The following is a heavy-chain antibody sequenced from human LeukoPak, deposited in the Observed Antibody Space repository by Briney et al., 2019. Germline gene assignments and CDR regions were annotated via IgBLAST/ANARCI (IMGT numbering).Heavy chain of an antibody. CDR2: IYYKGST. J-gene: IGHJ4*02. D-gene: IGHD3-10*01. Sequence: SETLSLTCTVSGGSINNYYWSWIRQSSGKGLEWIGYIYYKGSTNYNPSLKSRVTISIDTSKNQFSLKLSSVTAADTAVYYCARSYGPGSYFDYWGQGTLVTVSS. V-gene: IGHV4-59*01. CDR3: ARSYGPGSYFDY. CDR1: GGSINNYY.